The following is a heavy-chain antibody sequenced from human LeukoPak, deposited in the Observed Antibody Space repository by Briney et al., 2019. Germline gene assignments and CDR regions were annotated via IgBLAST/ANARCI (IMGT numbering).Heavy chain of an antibody. CDR3: ARGGGLDV. CDR1: GFTFSNYW. CDR2: INHNGNVN. V-gene: IGHV3-7*03. Sequence: GGSPRLSCAASGFTFSNYWMSWVRQAPGKGLEWVASINHNGNVNYYVDSVKGRFTISRDNAKNSLYLQMSNLRAEDTAVYFCARGGGLDVWGQGATVTVSS. D-gene: IGHD3-16*01. J-gene: IGHJ6*02.